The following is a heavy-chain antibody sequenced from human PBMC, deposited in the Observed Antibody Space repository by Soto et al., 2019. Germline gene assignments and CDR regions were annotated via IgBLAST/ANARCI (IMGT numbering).Heavy chain of an antibody. V-gene: IGHV3-20*01. D-gene: IGHD3-10*01. CDR2: INWNGGST. Sequence: AGGSLRLSCAASVFTFDDYGMSWVRQAPGKGLEWVSGINWNGGSTGYADSVKGRFTISRDNAKNSLYLQMNSLIAEDTALYLCARGARFGELLASFDYWGQGTLVTVSS. CDR3: ARGARFGELLASFDY. CDR1: VFTFDDYG. J-gene: IGHJ4*02.